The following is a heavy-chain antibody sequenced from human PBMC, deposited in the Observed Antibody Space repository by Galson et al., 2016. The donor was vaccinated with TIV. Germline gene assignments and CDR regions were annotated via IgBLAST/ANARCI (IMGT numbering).Heavy chain of an antibody. CDR3: TKVPSSGFSYYYGLDV. J-gene: IGHJ6*02. V-gene: IGHV3-23*01. CDR2: ISGGGGST. D-gene: IGHD3-22*01. Sequence: SLRLSCAASGFTFSIFAMTWVRQAPGMGLEWVSAISGGGGSTYYADSVKGRFTISRDNSKNTLFLQTNSLRAEDTAVYYCTKVPSSGFSYYYGLDVWGQGTTVTVSS. CDR1: GFTFSIFA.